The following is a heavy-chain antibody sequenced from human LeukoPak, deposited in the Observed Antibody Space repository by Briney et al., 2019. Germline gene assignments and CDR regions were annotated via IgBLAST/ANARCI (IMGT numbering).Heavy chain of an antibody. Sequence: ASVKVSCKASGYSFINYDINWVRQATGQGLEWVGWMDPKSGNTGYGQKFQGRVTMTRDTSIKTAYMELSSLRSDDTAVYYCARGVSWYDYQNSDYRPVAYWGQGTPVTVS. CDR2: MDPKSGNT. V-gene: IGHV1-8*01. D-gene: IGHD3-22*01. CDR1: GYSFINYD. J-gene: IGHJ4*02. CDR3: ARGVSWYDYQNSDYRPVAY.